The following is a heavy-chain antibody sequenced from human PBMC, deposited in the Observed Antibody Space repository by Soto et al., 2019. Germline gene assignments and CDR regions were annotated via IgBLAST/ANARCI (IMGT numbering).Heavy chain of an antibody. CDR3: ASAGAGRAPISI. Sequence: SETLSLTCNISGGSISTYYWTWVRQSPGKGLEWIGYVSYLGDTNYNPSLKSRVTISVDTPKNQFSLNLGSVAAADTAMYYCASAGAGRAPISIWGPGTMVTVSS. D-gene: IGHD6-13*01. CDR2: VSYLGDT. J-gene: IGHJ3*02. CDR1: GGSISTYY. V-gene: IGHV4-59*01.